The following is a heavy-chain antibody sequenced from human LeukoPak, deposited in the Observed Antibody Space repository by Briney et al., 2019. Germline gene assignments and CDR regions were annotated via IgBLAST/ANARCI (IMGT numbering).Heavy chain of an antibody. J-gene: IGHJ4*02. CDR3: ATEGPRGYSGYDSAYYFEY. D-gene: IGHD5-12*01. CDR1: GYTLTELS. V-gene: IGHV1-24*01. CDR2: FDPEDGET. Sequence: ASVKVSCKVSGYTLTELSMHWVRQAPGKGLEWMGGFDPEDGETIYAQKFQGRVTMTEDTSTDTAYMELSSLRSEDTAVYYCATEGPRGYSGYDSAYYFEYWGQGTLVTVSS.